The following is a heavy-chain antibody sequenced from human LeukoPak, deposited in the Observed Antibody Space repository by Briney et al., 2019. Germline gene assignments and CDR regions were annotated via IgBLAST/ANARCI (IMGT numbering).Heavy chain of an antibody. Sequence: SETLTLTCTVSGGSISSYCWSWIRQPPGKGLEWIGYIYYSGSTNYNPSLKSRVTISVDTSKNQFSLKLSSVTAADTAVYYCARAKLLRFDYWGQGTLVTVSS. CDR2: IYYSGST. CDR3: ARAKLLRFDY. D-gene: IGHD1-26*01. J-gene: IGHJ4*02. CDR1: GGSISSYC. V-gene: IGHV4-59*01.